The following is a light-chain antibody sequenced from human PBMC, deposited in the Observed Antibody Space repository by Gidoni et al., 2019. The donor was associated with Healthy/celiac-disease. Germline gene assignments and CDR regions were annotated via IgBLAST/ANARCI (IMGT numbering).Light chain of an antibody. CDR1: QSISSY. J-gene: IGKJ1*01. Sequence: QFPQSPSSLAASVGDRLTFTCRASQSISSYLNWYQQKPGNAPKLLIYAASSLQSGVPSRFSGSGSGTDFTLTISSLQPEDVATYYWQQSYSTLWTFGQGTKVEIK. CDR3: QQSYSTLWT. V-gene: IGKV1-39*01. CDR2: AAS.